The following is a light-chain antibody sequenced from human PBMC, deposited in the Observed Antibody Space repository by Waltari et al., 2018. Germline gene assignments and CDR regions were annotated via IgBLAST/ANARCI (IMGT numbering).Light chain of an antibody. Sequence: QLVLTQSPSASASLGASVKLTCTLSSEHSSFAIARHQQQPEKGPRFLMKLNSDGSHNKGDGIPDRFSGSSSGAERYLTISSLQSEDEADYYCQTWGTGLRVFGGGTKLTVL. CDR1: SEHSSFA. J-gene: IGLJ3*02. CDR2: LNSDGSH. V-gene: IGLV4-69*01. CDR3: QTWGTGLRV.